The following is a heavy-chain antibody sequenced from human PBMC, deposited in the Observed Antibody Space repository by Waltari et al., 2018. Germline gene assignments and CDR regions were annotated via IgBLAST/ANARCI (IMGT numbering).Heavy chain of an antibody. V-gene: IGHV3-21*01. CDR1: GFTFSSYR. CDR3: ASLTSSSFDY. Sequence: EVQLVESGGGLVKPGGSLRLSCAASGFTFSSYRMNWVRQAPGKGLEGVSSISSSSSYIYYTDSVKGRFTISRDNAKNSLYLQMNSLRAEDTAVYYCASLTSSSFDYWGQGTLVTVSS. CDR2: ISSSSSYI. D-gene: IGHD6-6*01. J-gene: IGHJ4*02.